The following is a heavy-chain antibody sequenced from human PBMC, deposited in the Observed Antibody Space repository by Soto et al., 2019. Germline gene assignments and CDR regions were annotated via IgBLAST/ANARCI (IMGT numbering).Heavy chain of an antibody. Sequence: EVHLVESGGGLVQPGGSLRLSCAASGFSFSSYWMSWVRQAPGKGLEWVANIKQDGSEKYYVDSVKGRFTTSGDNAKNSLYLQMNSLRAEDTAVYYCARVTTSGYTGYAFGYWGQGTLVTVSS. J-gene: IGHJ4*02. CDR2: IKQDGSEK. CDR1: GFSFSSYW. CDR3: ARVTTSGYTGYAFGY. V-gene: IGHV3-7*01. D-gene: IGHD5-12*01.